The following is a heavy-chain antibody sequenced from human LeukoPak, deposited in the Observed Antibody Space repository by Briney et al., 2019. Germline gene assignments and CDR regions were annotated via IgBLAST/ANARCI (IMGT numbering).Heavy chain of an antibody. V-gene: IGHV5-51*01. CDR3: ARLIGNRWCFDY. J-gene: IGHJ4*02. D-gene: IGHD2-21*01. Sequence: GESLKISCTASGYSFTTYWIGWVRQMPGKGLEWMGIIYPGDSETTYSPSFQGQVTVSADKYISTAYLQWSSLQASDTAMYYCARLIGNRWCFDYWGQGTLVTVSS. CDR1: GYSFTTYW. CDR2: IYPGDSET.